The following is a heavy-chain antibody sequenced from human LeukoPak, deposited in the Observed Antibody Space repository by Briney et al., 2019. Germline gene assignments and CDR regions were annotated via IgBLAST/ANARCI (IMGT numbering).Heavy chain of an antibody. CDR3: ATQGRNLPRDYFDY. CDR2: ISDTGIAT. V-gene: IGHV3-23*01. J-gene: IGHJ4*02. CDR1: GFTFSNDV. Sequence: PGGSLRLSCEVSGFTFSNDVMTWVRQSPGKGLEWVSSISDTGIATYYADSVRGRFTISRDNSKNTVFLQMSRLRDEDTAVYYCATQGRNLPRDYFDYWGQGTLVTVSS. D-gene: IGHD1-1*01.